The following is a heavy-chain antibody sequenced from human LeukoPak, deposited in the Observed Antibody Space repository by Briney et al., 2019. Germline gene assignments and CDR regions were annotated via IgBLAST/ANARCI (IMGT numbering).Heavy chain of an antibody. V-gene: IGHV4-34*01. CDR2: INHSGST. J-gene: IGHJ4*02. D-gene: IGHD1-26*01. CDR1: GGSFSGYY. CDR3: ARGLLGSYDY. Sequence: SETLSLTCAVYGGSFSGYYWSWIRHPPGKGLEWIGEINHSGSTNYIPSLKSRVTISVDTSKTQFSLKLSSVTAADTAVYYCARGLLGSYDYWGQGTLVTVSS.